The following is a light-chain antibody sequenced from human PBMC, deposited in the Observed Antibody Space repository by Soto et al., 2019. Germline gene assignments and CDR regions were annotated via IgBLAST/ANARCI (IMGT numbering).Light chain of an antibody. CDR2: GAS. CDR3: QQFGDSPPSFT. Sequence: ESMLTQSPGTLSLSPGERATLSCRASRSVSTRYITWYQQKPGQAPRLLIYGASIRATVIPDRFSGSGSGTDLTLTISRLEAEDFAVYCCQQFGDSPPSFTFGQGTKLEI. J-gene: IGKJ2*01. V-gene: IGKV3-20*01. CDR1: RSVSTRY.